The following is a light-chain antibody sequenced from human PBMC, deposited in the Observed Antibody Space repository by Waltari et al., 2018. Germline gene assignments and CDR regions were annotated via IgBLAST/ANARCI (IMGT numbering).Light chain of an antibody. V-gene: IGLV2-23*02. CDR1: SSDVGSYNI. CDR3: CSYAGSSTFVV. J-gene: IGLJ2*01. CDR2: DVS. Sequence: QSALTQPASVSGSPGQSITISCTGTSSDVGSYNIVFWYQQHTGRAPKLMIYDVSKLPSGVSNRFSGSKTGNTASLTISGLQAEDEADYYCCSYAGSSTFVVFGGGTKLTVL.